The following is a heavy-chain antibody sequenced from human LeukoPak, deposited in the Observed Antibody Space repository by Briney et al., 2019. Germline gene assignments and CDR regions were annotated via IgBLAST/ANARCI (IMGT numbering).Heavy chain of an antibody. CDR3: ARGGVDYGGNSEWLNWFDP. CDR1: GGSFSNYY. Sequence: SETLSLTCAVYGGSFSNYYWSWIRQSPGKGLEWIGEITHSGSTNYNPSLKSRVTISVDTSKNQFSLNLTSVTAADTAVYYCARGGVDYGGNSEWLNWFDPWGQGTLVTVSS. D-gene: IGHD4-23*01. J-gene: IGHJ5*02. V-gene: IGHV4-34*01. CDR2: ITHSGST.